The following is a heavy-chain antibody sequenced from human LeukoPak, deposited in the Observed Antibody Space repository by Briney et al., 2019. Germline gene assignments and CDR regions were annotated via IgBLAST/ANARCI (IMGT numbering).Heavy chain of an antibody. CDR3: AKDLSRTAVAGHDY. V-gene: IGHV3-30*02. CDR1: GFTFSSYG. Sequence: QPGGSLRLSCAASGFTFSSYGMHWVRQAPGKGLEWVAFIRYDGSNKYYADSVKGRFTISRDNSKNTLYLQMSSLRAEDTAVYYCAKDLSRTAVAGHDYWGQGTLVTVSS. D-gene: IGHD6-19*01. CDR2: IRYDGSNK. J-gene: IGHJ4*02.